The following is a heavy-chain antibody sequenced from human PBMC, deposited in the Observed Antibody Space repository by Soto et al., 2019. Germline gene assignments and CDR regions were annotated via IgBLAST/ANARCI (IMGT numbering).Heavy chain of an antibody. CDR2: ISGYNGHT. V-gene: IGHV1-18*01. Sequence: QVQLVQSGAEVKEPGASVKVSCKASGFTFTSYGFTWVRQAPGQGLEWMGWISGYNGHTNYAQKFQGRVPRTTDPSTSTVYMELRSLRSDDTALYYCARVVVATTNWFDPWGQGTLVTVSS. J-gene: IGHJ5*02. CDR3: ARVVVATTNWFDP. CDR1: GFTFTSYG. D-gene: IGHD2-15*01.